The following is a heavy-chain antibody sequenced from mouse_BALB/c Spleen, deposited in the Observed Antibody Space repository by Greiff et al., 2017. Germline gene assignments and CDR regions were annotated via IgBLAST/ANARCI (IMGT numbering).Heavy chain of an antibody. V-gene: IGHV5-9-4*01. CDR3: ARAAYYGNSYAMDY. CDR1: GFTFSSYA. Sequence: DVHLVESGGGLVKPGGSLKLSCAASGFTFSSYAMSWVRQSPEKRLEWVAEISSGGSYTYYPDTVTGRFTISRDNAKNTLYLEMSSLRSEDTAMYYCARAAYYGNSYAMDYWGQGTSVTVSS. J-gene: IGHJ4*01. D-gene: IGHD2-10*01. CDR2: ISSGGSYT.